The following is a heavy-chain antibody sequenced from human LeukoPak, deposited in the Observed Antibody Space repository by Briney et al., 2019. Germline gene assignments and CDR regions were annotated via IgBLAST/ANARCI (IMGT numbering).Heavy chain of an antibody. CDR1: GFTFSNYA. Sequence: GGSLRLSCAASGFTFSNYAMSWVRQAPGKGLEWVSAISGSGASTCYADSVKGRFTISRDNSKNTLYLQVNSLRAEDTAVYYCAKTSHFDWLLCPDYWGQGTLVTVSS. D-gene: IGHD3-9*01. CDR2: ISGSGAST. V-gene: IGHV3-23*01. J-gene: IGHJ4*02. CDR3: AKTSHFDWLLCPDY.